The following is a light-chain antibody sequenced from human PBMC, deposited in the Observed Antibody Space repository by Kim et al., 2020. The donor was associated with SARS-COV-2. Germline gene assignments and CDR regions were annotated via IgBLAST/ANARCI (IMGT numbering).Light chain of an antibody. V-gene: IGKV3-20*01. CDR1: QSVSSSY. CDR3: QHYGNSPPYT. J-gene: IGKJ2*01. CDR2: GAS. Sequence: SPGERAPLSRRASQSVSSSYLAWYQQKPGQAPRLLIYGASSRATGIPDRFSGSGSGTDFTLTISRLEPEDFAVYYCQHYGNSPPYTFGQGTKLEI.